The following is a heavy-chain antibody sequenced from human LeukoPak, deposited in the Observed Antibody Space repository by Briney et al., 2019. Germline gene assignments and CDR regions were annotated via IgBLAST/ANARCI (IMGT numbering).Heavy chain of an antibody. D-gene: IGHD1-26*01. V-gene: IGHV3-15*01. J-gene: IGHJ4*02. CDR2: IKKKTEGGTT. CDR1: GFTFSRYK. CDR3: TTAVGGTEDFDY. Sequence: GGSLRLSCVASGFTFSRYKMNWVRQAPGKGPEWVGRIKKKTEGGTTDYAAPVKGRFTISRDDSKNTLYLQMNSLKTEDTAVYYCTTAVGGTEDFDYWGQGTLVTVSS.